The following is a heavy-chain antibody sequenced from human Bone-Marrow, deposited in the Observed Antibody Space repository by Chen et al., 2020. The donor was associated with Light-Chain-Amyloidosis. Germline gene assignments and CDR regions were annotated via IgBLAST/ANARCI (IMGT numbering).Heavy chain of an antibody. V-gene: IGHV1-3*01. Sequence: QVQLVQSGAEVKKPGASVKVSCKASGYTFTTYAMHWVRQAPGQSLEWMGWINAGNGNTKYSQKFQDRVTITRDTSASTAYMELSSLRSEDTAVYYCARVWAAAGPDYWGQGTLVTVSS. CDR2: INAGNGNT. D-gene: IGHD6-13*01. CDR3: ARVWAAAGPDY. CDR1: GYTFTTYA. J-gene: IGHJ4*02.